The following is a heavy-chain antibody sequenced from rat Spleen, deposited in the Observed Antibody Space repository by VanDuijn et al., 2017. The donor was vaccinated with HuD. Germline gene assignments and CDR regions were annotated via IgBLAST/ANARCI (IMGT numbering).Heavy chain of an antibody. J-gene: IGHJ2*01. D-gene: IGHD1-9*01. V-gene: IGHV5-29*01. Sequence: EVQLVESGGGLVQPGRSMKLSCAASGFTFSNYDMAWVRQAPTKGLEWVATISSDGGRNFYRDSVKGRFTISRDNAKSTLSLQMDSLRSEDTATYYCARRHYGYTDYFDYWGQGVMVTVSS. CDR2: ISSDGGRN. CDR3: ARRHYGYTDYFDY. CDR1: GFTFSNYD.